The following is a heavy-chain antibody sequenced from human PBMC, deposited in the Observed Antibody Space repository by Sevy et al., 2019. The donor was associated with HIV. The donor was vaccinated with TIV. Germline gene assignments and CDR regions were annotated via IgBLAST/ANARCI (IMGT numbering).Heavy chain of an antibody. CDR1: GFIFRSYN. CDR2: VNSSGRTK. Sequence: GGSLRLSCAASGFIFRSYNMNWVRQAPGKGLEWVSYVNSSGRTKYYADSVKGRFTISSDNAKNSLYLQIESLRDDDTAMYYCTREYSSSSGRSLDYWGQGTLVTVSS. V-gene: IGHV3-48*02. CDR3: TREYSSSSGRSLDY. J-gene: IGHJ4*02. D-gene: IGHD6-6*01.